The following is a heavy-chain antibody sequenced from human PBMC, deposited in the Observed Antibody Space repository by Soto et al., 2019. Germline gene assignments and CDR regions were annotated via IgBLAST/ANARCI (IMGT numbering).Heavy chain of an antibody. Sequence: QVQLQESGPGLVKPSETLSLTCTVSGGSISGGVHSWSWIRQPPGKGLEWIRHIFDSGSTYYNPSLKSRLTISVDTSKNQFSLRLSSVTAADTAVYYCAREIMPLTNDWYFDLWGRGTLVTVSS. CDR2: IFDSGST. V-gene: IGHV4-30-4*01. CDR3: AREIMPLTNDWYFDL. CDR1: GGSISGGVHS. J-gene: IGHJ2*01. D-gene: IGHD2-8*01.